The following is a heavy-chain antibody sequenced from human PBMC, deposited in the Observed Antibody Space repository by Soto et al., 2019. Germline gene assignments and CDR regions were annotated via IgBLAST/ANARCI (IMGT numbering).Heavy chain of an antibody. CDR3: ARAGSASGSYYNGIDY. CDR1: AGTFSSYT. J-gene: IGHJ4*02. D-gene: IGHD3-10*01. CDR2: IIPILGIA. V-gene: IGHV1-69*02. Sequence: QVQLVQSGAEVKKPGSSVKVSCKASAGTFSSYTISWVRQAPGQGLEWMGRIIPILGIANYAQKFQGRVTINADKSTSTAYMELSSLRSEDTAVYYCARAGSASGSYYNGIDYWGQGTLVTVSS.